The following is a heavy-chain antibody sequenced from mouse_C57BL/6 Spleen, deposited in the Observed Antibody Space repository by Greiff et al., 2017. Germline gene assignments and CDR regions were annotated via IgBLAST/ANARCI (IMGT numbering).Heavy chain of an antibody. V-gene: IGHV5-17*01. CDR3: ANYYGSSPFAY. Sequence: EVHLVESGGGLVKPGASLKLSCAASGFTFSDYGMHWVSQAPEKGLEWVAYISSGSSTIYYADTVKGRFTISRDNAKNTLFLQMTSLRSEDSAMYYCANYYGSSPFAYWGQGTLVTVSA. CDR1: GFTFSDYG. D-gene: IGHD1-1*01. CDR2: ISSGSSTI. J-gene: IGHJ3*01.